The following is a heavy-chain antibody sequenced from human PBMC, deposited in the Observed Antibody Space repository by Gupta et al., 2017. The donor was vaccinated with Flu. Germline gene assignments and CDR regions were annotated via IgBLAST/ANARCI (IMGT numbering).Heavy chain of an antibody. J-gene: IGHJ3*02. CDR3: ARVKKGDPDAFDI. D-gene: IGHD3-16*01. CDR2: IYYSGSS. CDR1: GGSVNRGSYY. Sequence: QVQLQESGPGLVKPSETLSLTCTVSGGSVNRGSYYWSWIRQPPGRGLDYVGHIYYSGSSNYNPSLKSRVTISIDTSKNQFSLKLSSVTAADTAVYYCARVKKGDPDAFDIWGQGTMVTVSS. V-gene: IGHV4-61*01.